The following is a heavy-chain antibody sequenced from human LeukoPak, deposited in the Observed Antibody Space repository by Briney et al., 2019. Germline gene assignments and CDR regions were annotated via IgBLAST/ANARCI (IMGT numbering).Heavy chain of an antibody. V-gene: IGHV4-39*01. J-gene: IGHJ4*02. CDR3: ARGFPVTRGYSYGPIDY. Sequence: SETLSLTCTVSGGSISSSSYYWGWIRQPPGKGLEWIGSIYYSGSTYYNPSLKSRITISVDTSKNQFSLKLNSVTAADTAVYYCARGFPVTRGYSYGPIDYWGQGTLVTVSS. D-gene: IGHD5-18*01. CDR1: GGSISSSSYY. CDR2: IYYSGST.